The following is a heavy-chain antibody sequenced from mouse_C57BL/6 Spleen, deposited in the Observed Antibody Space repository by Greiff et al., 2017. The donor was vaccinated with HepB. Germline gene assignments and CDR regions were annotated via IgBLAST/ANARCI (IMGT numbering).Heavy chain of an antibody. CDR2: IDPENGDT. CDR1: GFNIKDDY. Sequence: VQLKQSGAELVRPGASVKLSCTASGFNIKDDYMHWVKQRPEQGLEWIGWIDPENGDTEYASKFQGKATITADTSSNTAYLQLSSLTSEDTAVYYCTPGGRLGAMDYWGQGTPVTVSS. V-gene: IGHV14-4*01. CDR3: TPGGRLGAMDY. D-gene: IGHD3-3*01. J-gene: IGHJ4*01.